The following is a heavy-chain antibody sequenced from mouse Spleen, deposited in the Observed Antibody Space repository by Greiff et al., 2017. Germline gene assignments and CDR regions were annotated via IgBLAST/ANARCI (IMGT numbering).Heavy chain of an antibody. J-gene: IGHJ3*01. D-gene: IGHD2-13*01. CDR3: TGEVRAWFAY. CDR1: GFTFSNYW. Sequence: EVKVEESGGGLVQPGGSMKLSCVASGFTFSNYWMNWVRQSPEKGLEWVAQIRLKSDNYATHYAESVKGRFTISRDDSKSSVYLQMNNLRAEDTGIYYCTGEVRAWFAYWGQGTLVTVSA. CDR2: IRLKSDNYAT. V-gene: IGHV6-3*01.